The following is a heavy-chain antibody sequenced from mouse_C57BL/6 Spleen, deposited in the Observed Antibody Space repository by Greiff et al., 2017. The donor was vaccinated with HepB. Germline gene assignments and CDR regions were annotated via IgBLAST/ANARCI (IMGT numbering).Heavy chain of an antibody. J-gene: IGHJ2*01. V-gene: IGHV1-82*01. CDR3: ARYSSGGFDY. Sequence: VQLQQSGPELVKPGASVKISCKASGYAFSSSWMNWVKQRPGKGLEWIGRIYPGDGDTNYNGKFKGKATLTADKSSSTAYMQLSSLTSEDSAVYFCARYSSGGFDYWGQGTTLTVSS. D-gene: IGHD3-2*02. CDR2: IYPGDGDT. CDR1: GYAFSSSW.